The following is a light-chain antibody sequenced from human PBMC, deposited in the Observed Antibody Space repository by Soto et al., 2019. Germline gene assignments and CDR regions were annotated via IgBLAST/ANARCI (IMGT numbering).Light chain of an antibody. J-gene: IGKJ2*01. CDR1: QSVSSSY. V-gene: IGKV3-20*01. Sequence: EIVLTQSPGTLSLSPGERATLSCRASQSVSSSYLAWYQQKPGQAPRLLIYGASSRATGIPDRFSGSGSGKDFTLTISRLEPEGFAVYYCQQYGSSPMYTFGQGTKLEIK. CDR2: GAS. CDR3: QQYGSSPMYT.